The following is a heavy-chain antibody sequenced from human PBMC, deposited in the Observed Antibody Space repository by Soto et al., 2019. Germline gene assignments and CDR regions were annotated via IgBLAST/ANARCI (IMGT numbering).Heavy chain of an antibody. V-gene: IGHV5-51*01. Sequence: GESLKISCKGSGYIFTSYWIGCFLQMPVKVLEWMGIIYPGDSDTRYSPSFQGQVTISADKSISTAYLQWSSLKASDTAMYYCARHSYSYGPGYYYYYGMDVWGQGTTVTVSS. CDR1: GYIFTSYW. CDR2: IYPGDSDT. D-gene: IGHD5-18*01. CDR3: ARHSYSYGPGYYYYYGMDV. J-gene: IGHJ6*02.